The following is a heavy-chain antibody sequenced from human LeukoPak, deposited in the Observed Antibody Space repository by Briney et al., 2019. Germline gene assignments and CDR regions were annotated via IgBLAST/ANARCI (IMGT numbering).Heavy chain of an antibody. D-gene: IGHD2-15*01. CDR1: GGSISSGGYS. V-gene: IGHV4-30-2*01. Sequence: SQTLSLTCAVSGGSISSGGYSWSWIRQPPGKGLEWIGYIYHSGSTYYNPSLKSRVTISVDRSKNQFSLKLSSVTAADTAVYYCAGEVVAATSWFDPWGQGTLVTVSS. CDR2: IYHSGST. J-gene: IGHJ5*02. CDR3: AGEVVAATSWFDP.